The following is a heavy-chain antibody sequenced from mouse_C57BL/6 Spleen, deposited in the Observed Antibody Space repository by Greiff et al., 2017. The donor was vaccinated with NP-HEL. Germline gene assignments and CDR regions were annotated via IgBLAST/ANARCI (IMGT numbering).Heavy chain of an antibody. CDR2: ISNGGGST. D-gene: IGHD4-1*01. CDR1: GFTFSDYY. J-gene: IGHJ4*01. CDR3: ARQQGLGQDYAMDY. V-gene: IGHV5-12*01. Sequence: EVQGVESGGGLVQPGGSLKLSCAASGFTFSDYYMYWVRQTPEKRLEWVAYISNGGGSTYYPDTVKGRFTISRDNAKNTLYLQMSRLKSEDTAMYYCARQQGLGQDYAMDYWGQGTSVTVSS.